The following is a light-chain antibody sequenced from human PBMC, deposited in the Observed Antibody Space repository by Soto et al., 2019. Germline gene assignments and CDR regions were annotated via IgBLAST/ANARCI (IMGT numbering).Light chain of an antibody. CDR1: SSDVGGYNF. CDR2: DVT. CDR3: SSYTSSSTLV. J-gene: IGLJ1*01. V-gene: IGLV2-14*01. Sequence: QSVLTQPASVSGTPGQSITIACTGTSSDVGGYNFVSWYQQHPGKAPKLMIYDVTIRPSGVSSRFSGSKSGNTASLTISGLQAEDEADYYCSSYTSSSTLVFGTGTKVTVL.